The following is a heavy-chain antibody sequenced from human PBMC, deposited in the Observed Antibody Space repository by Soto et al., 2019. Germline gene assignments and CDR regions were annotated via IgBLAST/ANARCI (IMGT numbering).Heavy chain of an antibody. CDR3: ARVGTVTKGYYYYMDV. J-gene: IGHJ6*03. D-gene: IGHD4-17*01. CDR1: GFTFSSYS. Sequence: GGSLRLSCAASGFTFSSYSMNWVRQAPGKGLEWVSSISSSSSYIYYADSVKGRFTISRDNAKNSLYLQMNSLRAEDTAVYYCARVGTVTKGYYYYMDVWGKGTTVTVSS. V-gene: IGHV3-21*01. CDR2: ISSSSSYI.